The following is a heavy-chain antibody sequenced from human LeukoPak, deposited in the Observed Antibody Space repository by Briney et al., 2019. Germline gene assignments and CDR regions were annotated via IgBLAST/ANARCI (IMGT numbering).Heavy chain of an antibody. V-gene: IGHV4-61*02. CDR2: IYTSGST. CDR1: GGSISSGSYY. Sequence: SETLSLTCTVSGGSISSGSYYWSWIRQPAGKGLEWIGRIYTSGSTNYNPSLKSRVTISVDTSKNQFSLKLNSVTAADTAVYYCARTEVRDYYYYYMDVWGKGTTVTVS. J-gene: IGHJ6*03. CDR3: ARTEVRDYYYYYMDV.